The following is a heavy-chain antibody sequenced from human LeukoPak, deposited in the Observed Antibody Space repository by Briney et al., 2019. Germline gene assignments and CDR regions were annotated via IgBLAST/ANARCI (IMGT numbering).Heavy chain of an antibody. D-gene: IGHD6-19*01. CDR2: ISGSGGST. Sequence: ISGSGGSTYYADSVKGRFTISRDNSKNTLYLQMNSLRAEDTAVYYCANAWQVAGNKAFDIWGQGTMVTVSS. J-gene: IGHJ3*02. CDR3: ANAWQVAGNKAFDI. V-gene: IGHV3-23*01.